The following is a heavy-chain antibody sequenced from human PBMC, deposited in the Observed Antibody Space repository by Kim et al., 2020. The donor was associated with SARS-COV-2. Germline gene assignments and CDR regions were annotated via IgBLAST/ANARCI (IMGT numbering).Heavy chain of an antibody. CDR1: GYTFTGYY. CDR2: INPNSGGT. J-gene: IGHJ4*02. V-gene: IGHV1-2*02. Sequence: ASVKVSCKASGYTFTGYYMHWVRQAPGQGLEWMGWINPNSGGTNYAQKFQGRVTMTRDTSISTAYMELSRLRSDDTAVYYCARPEIGSGYYRDWGQGTLVTVSS. D-gene: IGHD3-22*01. CDR3: ARPEIGSGYYRD.